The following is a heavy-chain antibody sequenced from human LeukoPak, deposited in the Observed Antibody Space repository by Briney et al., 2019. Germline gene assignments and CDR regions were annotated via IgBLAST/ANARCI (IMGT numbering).Heavy chain of an antibody. J-gene: IGHJ4*02. CDR2: IKQDGSEK. CDR3: ARDDPTLFWSGSPFY. V-gene: IGHV3-7*01. Sequence: GGPLRLSCAASGFTFNSYWMSWVRQAPGKGLEWVANIKQDGSEKYYVDSVKGRFTISRDNAKNSLYLQMNSLRAEDTAVYYCARDDPTLFWSGSPFYWGQGTLVTVSS. D-gene: IGHD3-3*01. CDR1: GFTFNSYW.